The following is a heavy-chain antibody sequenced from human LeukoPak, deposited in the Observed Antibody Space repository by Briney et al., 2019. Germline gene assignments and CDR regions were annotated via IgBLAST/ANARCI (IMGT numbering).Heavy chain of an antibody. CDR1: GYTFTGYY. V-gene: IGHV1-2*04. D-gene: IGHD6-19*01. CDR2: INPNSGGT. CDR3: ARDRYSSGLYYYYYYGMDV. Sequence: GSVKVSCKASGYTFTGYYMHWVRQAPGQGLEWMGWINPNSGGTNYAQKFQGWVTMTRDTSISTAYMELSRLRSDDTAVYYCARDRYSSGLYYYYYYGMDVWGQGTTVTVSS. J-gene: IGHJ6*02.